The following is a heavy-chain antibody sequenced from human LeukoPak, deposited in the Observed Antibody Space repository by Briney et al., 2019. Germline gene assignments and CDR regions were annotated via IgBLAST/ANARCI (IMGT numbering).Heavy chain of an antibody. D-gene: IGHD4-17*01. CDR1: GYIFTGYY. Sequence: ASVEVSCKASGYIFTGYYMHWVRQAPGQGLEWMGLINPNSGGTNNAQKFQGWVTMTRDTSISTAYMELSKVRSDDTAVYYCARDHEGYGDPWYFDYWGQGTLVTVSS. V-gene: IGHV1-2*04. CDR3: ARDHEGYGDPWYFDY. J-gene: IGHJ4*02. CDR2: INPNSGGT.